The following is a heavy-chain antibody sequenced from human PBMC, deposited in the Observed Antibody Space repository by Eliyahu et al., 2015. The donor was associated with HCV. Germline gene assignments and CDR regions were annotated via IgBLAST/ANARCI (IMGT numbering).Heavy chain of an antibody. D-gene: IGHD3-10*01. Sequence: QVQLVQSGAEVKKPGASVKVSCKASXXTFTSXAMHWVRXXPGQRLEWMGWINAGNGNTKYSQKFQGRVTITRDTSASTAYMELSSLRSEDTAVYYCARDRGGSGSYYNVPNYYYYYYGMDVWGQGTTVTVSS. CDR1: XXTFTSXA. CDR2: INAGNGNT. CDR3: ARDRGGSGSYYNVPNYYYYYYGMDV. V-gene: IGHV1-3*01. J-gene: IGHJ6*02.